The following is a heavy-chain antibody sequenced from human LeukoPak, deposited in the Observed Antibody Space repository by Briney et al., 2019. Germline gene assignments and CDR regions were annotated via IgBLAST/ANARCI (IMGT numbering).Heavy chain of an antibody. D-gene: IGHD6-13*01. CDR3: ARNRRLAAAGNYYGMDV. CDR1: GFTFSSYD. Sequence: AGRSLRLSCAVSGFTFSSYDMHWVRQAPGKGLEWVALIWYDGSNKYYADSVKGRFTISRDDSKNTLSLQMNSLRAEDTAVYYCARNRRLAAAGNYYGMDVWGQGTTVTVSS. CDR2: IWYDGSNK. V-gene: IGHV3-33*01. J-gene: IGHJ6*02.